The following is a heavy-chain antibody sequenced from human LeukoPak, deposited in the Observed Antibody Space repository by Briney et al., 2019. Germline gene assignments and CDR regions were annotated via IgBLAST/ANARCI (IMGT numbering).Heavy chain of an antibody. D-gene: IGHD6-19*01. CDR1: GYTFTSYG. Sequence: ASVKVSRKASGYTFTSYGISWVRQAPGQGLEWIGWISAYNGNTNYAQKLQGRVTMTTVTSTSTAYMELRSLRSDDTAVYYCARESSGWSYYFDYWGQGTLVTVSS. V-gene: IGHV1-18*01. CDR3: ARESSGWSYYFDY. CDR2: ISAYNGNT. J-gene: IGHJ4*02.